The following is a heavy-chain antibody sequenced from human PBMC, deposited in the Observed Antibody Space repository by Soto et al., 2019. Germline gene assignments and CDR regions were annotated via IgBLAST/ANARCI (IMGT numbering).Heavy chain of an antibody. CDR3: VRESTPTRWFDP. CDR1: GYTFTSYY. CDR2: INPSGGST. J-gene: IGHJ5*02. V-gene: IGHV1-46*03. Sequence: QVQLVQSGAEVKKPGASVKVSCKASGYTFTSYYIHWVRQAPGQGLEWMGVINPSGGSTSYAQNFQGRVTMTRDTCTSTDNMELRSLRSEDTAVYYCVRESTPTRWFDPWGQGTMVTVSS. D-gene: IGHD2-2*01.